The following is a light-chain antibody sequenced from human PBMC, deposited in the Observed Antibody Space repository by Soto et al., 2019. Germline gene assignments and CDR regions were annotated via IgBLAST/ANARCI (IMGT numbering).Light chain of an antibody. V-gene: IGKV3-20*01. CDR2: GAF. J-gene: IGKJ1*01. Sequence: IVSRLDSGTLIYCRGVRAHFCCRASQSVSSNYLAWDQQKPGQAPRLLIYGAFKRATGIPDRFSGSGSGTDFTLTISRMEPEDFAVYCCQQYGSSPRTFGQGTKV. CDR1: QSVSSNY. CDR3: QQYGSSPRT.